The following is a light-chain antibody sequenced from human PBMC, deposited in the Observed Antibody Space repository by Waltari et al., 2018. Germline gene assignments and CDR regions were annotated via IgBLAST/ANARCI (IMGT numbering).Light chain of an antibody. CDR1: QSISSY. Sequence: DIQMTQSPYYMSASVGDRVTITCWASQSISSYLNWYQQIPGKAPKLLIYVASSLQSGVPSRFSGSGSGTDFTLTISSRQPEDFATYYCQQSYSTPYTFDQGTKLEIK. CDR3: QQSYSTPYT. V-gene: IGKV1-39*01. CDR2: VAS. J-gene: IGKJ2*01.